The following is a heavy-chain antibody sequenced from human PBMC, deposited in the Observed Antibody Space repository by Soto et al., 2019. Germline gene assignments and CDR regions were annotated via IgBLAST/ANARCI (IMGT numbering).Heavy chain of an antibody. CDR2: IYHSGST. V-gene: IGHV4-4*02. Sequence: QVQLQESGPGLVKPSGTLSLTCAVSGGSISSSNWWSWVRQPPGKGLEWIGEIYHSGSTNYNPSLKXRXTXSXNKSRNQFSLKLSSVTAADTAVYYCARRWGEGRVDYWGQGTLVTVSS. CDR3: ARRWGEGRVDY. CDR1: GGSISSSNW. D-gene: IGHD3-10*01. J-gene: IGHJ4*02.